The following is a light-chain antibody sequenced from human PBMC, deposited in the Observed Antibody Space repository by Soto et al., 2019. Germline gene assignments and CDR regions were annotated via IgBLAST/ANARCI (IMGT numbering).Light chain of an antibody. CDR2: DVS. J-gene: IGLJ2*01. CDR3: SSYTSSCTLVV. Sequence: QAVVTQPASVSGSPGQSITISCTGTSSDVGGYNYVSWYQQHPGKAPKLMIYDVSNRPSGVSNRFSGSKSGNTASLTISGLQAEDEDDYYCSSYTSSCTLVVFGGGTKLTVL. CDR1: SSDVGGYNY. V-gene: IGLV2-14*01.